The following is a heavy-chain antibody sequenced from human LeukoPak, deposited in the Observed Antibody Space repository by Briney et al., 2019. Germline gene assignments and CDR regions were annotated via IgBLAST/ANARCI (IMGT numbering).Heavy chain of an antibody. CDR3: ARVRDGYNGAYDF. CDR1: GYSLTSYN. Sequence: ASVKISCKTSGYSLTSYNLHWVRQAPGQRLEWMGIIKPSGDNTNNAQKFQGRVTMTSDTSTSTVYMELSSLKSEDTAVYYCARVRDGYNGAYDFWGQGTMVTVTS. J-gene: IGHJ3*01. D-gene: IGHD5-24*01. V-gene: IGHV1-46*01. CDR2: IKPSGDNT.